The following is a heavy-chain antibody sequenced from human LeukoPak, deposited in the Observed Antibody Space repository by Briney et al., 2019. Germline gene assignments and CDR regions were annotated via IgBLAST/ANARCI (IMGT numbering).Heavy chain of an antibody. CDR3: ARRISGGWPDY. V-gene: IGHV3-30-3*01. CDR1: GFTFSSYS. CDR2: ISDDGTNK. D-gene: IGHD6-19*01. J-gene: IGHJ4*02. Sequence: GGSLRLSCAASGFTFSSYSMHWVRQAPGKGLEGVAFISDDGTNKACADSVRGRFTISRDNSKNTLYLQMNSLRAEDTAVYYCARRISGGWPDYWGQGTLVTVSS.